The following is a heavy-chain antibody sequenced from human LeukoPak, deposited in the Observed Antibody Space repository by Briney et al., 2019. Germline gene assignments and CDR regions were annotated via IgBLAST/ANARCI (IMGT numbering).Heavy chain of an antibody. CDR3: ARDNGKQWLVPDYYYYYYMDV. Sequence: SVKVSCNASGGTFSSYAISWVRQAPGQGLEWMGGIIPIFGTANYAQKFQGRVTITTDESTSTAYMELSSLRSEDTAVYYCARDNGKQWLVPDYYYYYYMDVWGKGTTVTVSS. J-gene: IGHJ6*03. V-gene: IGHV1-69*05. D-gene: IGHD6-19*01. CDR2: IIPIFGTA. CDR1: GGTFSSYA.